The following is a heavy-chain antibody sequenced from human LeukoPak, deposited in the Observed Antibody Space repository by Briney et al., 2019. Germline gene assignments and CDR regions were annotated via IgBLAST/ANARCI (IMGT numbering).Heavy chain of an antibody. CDR1: GFTFSNYD. D-gene: IGHD2-2*01. V-gene: IGHV3-48*01. CDR2: ISSSSSTI. J-gene: IGHJ3*02. Sequence: GGSLRLSCAASGFTFSNYDMNWVRQAPGKGLEWVSYISSSSSTIYYADSVKGRFTISRDNAKNSLYLQMNSLRAEDTAVYYCARRTSSYCSSTSCYGRAFDIWGQGTMVTVSS. CDR3: ARRTSSYCSSTSCYGRAFDI.